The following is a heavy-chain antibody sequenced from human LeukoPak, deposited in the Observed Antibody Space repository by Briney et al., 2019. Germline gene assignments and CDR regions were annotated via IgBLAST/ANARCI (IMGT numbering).Heavy chain of an antibody. CDR3: ARDLGYSYGPAFGI. J-gene: IGHJ3*02. CDR2: ISAYNGNT. CDR1: GYTFTSYG. D-gene: IGHD5-18*01. Sequence: ASVRVSRKASGYTFTSYGISWVRQAPGQGLEWMGWISAYNGNTNYAQKLQGRVTMTTDTSTSTAYMELRSLRSDDTAVYYCARDLGYSYGPAFGIWGQGTIVPVSS. V-gene: IGHV1-18*01.